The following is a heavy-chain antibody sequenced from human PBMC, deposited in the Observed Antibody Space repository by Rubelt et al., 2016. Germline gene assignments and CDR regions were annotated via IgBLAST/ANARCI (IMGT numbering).Heavy chain of an antibody. Sequence: GFTLNNYWMHWVRQAPGKGLEWVSVLSGSGGSTYYADSVKGRFTISRDNSKNTLYLQVHSLRAEDTAVYFCAREGPCGGDCYFPSDYWGQGTLVTVSS. CDR1: GFTLNNYW. D-gene: IGHD2-21*02. CDR3: AREGPCGGDCYFPSDY. CDR2: LSGSGGST. J-gene: IGHJ4*02. V-gene: IGHV3-NL1*01.